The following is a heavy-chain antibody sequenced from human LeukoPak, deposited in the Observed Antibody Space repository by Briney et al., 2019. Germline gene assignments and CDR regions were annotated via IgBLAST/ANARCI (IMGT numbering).Heavy chain of an antibody. D-gene: IGHD6-13*01. CDR1: GGSISSGDYY. J-gene: IGHJ4*02. Sequence: SSETLSLTCTVSGGSISSGDYYWSWIRQPPGKGLEWIGYIYYSGSTYYNPSLKSRVTISVDTSKNQFSLKLSSVTAADTAVYYYARDGRLWQQPFDYWGQGTLVTVSS. CDR3: ARDGRLWQQPFDY. CDR2: IYYSGST. V-gene: IGHV4-30-4*08.